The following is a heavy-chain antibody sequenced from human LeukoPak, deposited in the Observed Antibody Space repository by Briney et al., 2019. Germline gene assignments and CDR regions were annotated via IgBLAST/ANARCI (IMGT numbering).Heavy chain of an antibody. Sequence: GASVKVSCKASGYTFTSYDINWVRQATGQGLEWMGWMNPNSGNTGYAQKFQGRVTITRNTSISTAYMELSSLRSEDTAVYYCARAAEDGYKSGFDYWGQGTLVTVSS. CDR1: GYTFTSYD. J-gene: IGHJ4*02. D-gene: IGHD5-24*01. CDR2: MNPNSGNT. V-gene: IGHV1-8*03. CDR3: ARAAEDGYKSGFDY.